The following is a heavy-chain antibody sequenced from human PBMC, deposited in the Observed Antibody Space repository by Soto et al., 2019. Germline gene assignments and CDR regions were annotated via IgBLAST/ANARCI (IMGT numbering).Heavy chain of an antibody. CDR1: GFTFSGAW. Sequence: PGGSLRLSCAVSGFTFSGAWMSWVRQAPGKGLEWVGRIKSKRDGETTDYTAPVKGRFTISRDDSKNTLYLQMNSLKDEDTAVYYCSTVLPWDPRWAHFDYWGQGTLVTVSS. CDR3: STVLPWDPRWAHFDY. CDR2: IKSKRDGETT. J-gene: IGHJ4*02. V-gene: IGHV3-15*01. D-gene: IGHD2-2*01.